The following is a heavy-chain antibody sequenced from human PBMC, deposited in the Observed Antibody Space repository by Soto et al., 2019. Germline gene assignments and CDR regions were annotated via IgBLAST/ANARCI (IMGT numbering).Heavy chain of an antibody. Sequence: QVQLHESGPRLVTPSETLALTCSLSGGSITNHYWSWIRQPPGKGLEFIGRIYPSGRSHYNPSLQSRVTTSIDTSKNQFYLKLNSVTAADTAMYYCARDYDVNTALDYWYFDLWGRGTLVTVSS. CDR2: IYPSGRS. CDR1: GGSITNHY. V-gene: IGHV4-4*07. CDR3: ARDYDVNTALDYWYFDL. D-gene: IGHD5-18*01. J-gene: IGHJ2*01.